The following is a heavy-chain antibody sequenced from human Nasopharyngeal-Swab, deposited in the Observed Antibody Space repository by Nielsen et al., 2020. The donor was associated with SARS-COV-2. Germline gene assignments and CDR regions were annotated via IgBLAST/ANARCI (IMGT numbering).Heavy chain of an antibody. D-gene: IGHD3-9*01. CDR2: IIPIFGTA. CDR1: GGTFSSYA. V-gene: IGHV1-69*13. CDR3: ARVDYDILTGPNYYYYMDV. Sequence: SVKVSCKASGGTFSSYAISWVRQAPGQGLEWMGGIIPIFGTASYAQKFQGRVTITADESTSTAYMELSSLRSEDTAVYYCARVDYDILTGPNYYYYMDVWGKGTTVTVSS. J-gene: IGHJ6*03.